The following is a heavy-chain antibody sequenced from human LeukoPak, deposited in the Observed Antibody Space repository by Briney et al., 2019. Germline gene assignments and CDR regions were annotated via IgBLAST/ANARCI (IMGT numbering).Heavy chain of an antibody. CDR2: IYYSGST. D-gene: IGHD6-13*01. CDR3: ARGVYSSSWYDY. CDR1: GGSISSGGYY. J-gene: IGHJ4*02. V-gene: IGHV4-31*03. Sequence: SQTLSLTRTVSGGSISSGGYYWSWIRQHPGKGLEWIGYIYYSGSTYYNPSLKSRVTISVDTSKNQFSLKLSSVTAADTAVYYCARGVYSSSWYDYWGQGTLVTVSS.